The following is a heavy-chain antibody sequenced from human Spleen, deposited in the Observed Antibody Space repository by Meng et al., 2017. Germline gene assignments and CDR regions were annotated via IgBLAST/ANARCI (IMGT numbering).Heavy chain of an antibody. CDR2: INWNGGTT. V-gene: IGHV3-20*04. Sequence: GESLKISCAASGFTFDDYGMSWVRQALGKGLEWVSGINWNGGTTAYADSVKGRFTISRDNAENFLYLQMNSLRADDTALYYCVRGRDGFLDWGQGTLVTVSS. CDR3: VRGRDGFLD. D-gene: IGHD5-24*01. J-gene: IGHJ4*02. CDR1: GFTFDDYG.